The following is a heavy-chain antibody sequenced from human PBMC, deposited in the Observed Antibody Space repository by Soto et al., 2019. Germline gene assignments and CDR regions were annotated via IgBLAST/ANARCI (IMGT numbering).Heavy chain of an antibody. CDR1: GGSVSSGSYY. J-gene: IGHJ6*02. Sequence: ASETLSLTCTVSGGSVSSGSYYWSWIRQPPGKGLEWIGYIYYSGSTYYNPSLKSRVTISVDTSKNQFSLKLSSVTAADTAVYYCARHLDYYGSGSYYNAYYYGMDVWGQGTTVTVSS. V-gene: IGHV4-61*01. D-gene: IGHD3-10*01. CDR3: ARHLDYYGSGSYYNAYYYGMDV. CDR2: IYYSGST.